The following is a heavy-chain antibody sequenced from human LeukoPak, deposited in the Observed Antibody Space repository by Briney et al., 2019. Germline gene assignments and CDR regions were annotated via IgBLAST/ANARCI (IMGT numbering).Heavy chain of an antibody. CDR2: ISSSSSTI. CDR3: ARAMHRDSSGYFPSYYYYYGMDV. CDR1: GFTFSSYS. D-gene: IGHD3-22*01. J-gene: IGHJ6*02. V-gene: IGHV3-48*04. Sequence: GGSLRLSCAASGFTFSSYSMNWVRQAPGKGLEWVSYISSSSSTIYYADSVKGRFTISRDNAKNSLYLQMNSLRAEDTAVYYCARAMHRDSSGYFPSYYYYYGMDVWGQGTTVTVSS.